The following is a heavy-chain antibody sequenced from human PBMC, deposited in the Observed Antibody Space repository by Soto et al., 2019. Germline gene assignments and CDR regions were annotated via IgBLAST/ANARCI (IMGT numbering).Heavy chain of an antibody. D-gene: IGHD3-10*01. CDR3: AKDMPPAGFRDFCP. CDR1: GFTFSTYT. J-gene: IGHJ5*02. Sequence: EVQLLESGGGLVQPGGSLRLSCAASGFTFSTYTMAWVRQAPGRGPEWVSGVGQDGAPYYADSVKGRFTISRDNSKSSVYLEMIALRGEDPAVYYCAKDMPPAGFRDFCPLGQGTLVTVSS. V-gene: IGHV3-23*01. CDR2: VGQDGAP.